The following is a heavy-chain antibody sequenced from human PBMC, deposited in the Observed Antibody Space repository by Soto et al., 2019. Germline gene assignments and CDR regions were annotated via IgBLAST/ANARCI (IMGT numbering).Heavy chain of an antibody. D-gene: IGHD2-15*01. CDR1: GFTVSSTY. V-gene: IGHV3-66*04. J-gene: IGHJ6*02. CDR2: IYSGGST. Sequence: PGGSLRLSCAASGFTVSSTYMSWVRQAPGKGLEWVSVIYSGGSTYYADSVKGRFTISRDNSKNTLYLQMNSLRAEDTAVYYCARHIVVVVAALREYYGMDVWGQGTTVTVSS. CDR3: ARHIVVVVAALREYYGMDV.